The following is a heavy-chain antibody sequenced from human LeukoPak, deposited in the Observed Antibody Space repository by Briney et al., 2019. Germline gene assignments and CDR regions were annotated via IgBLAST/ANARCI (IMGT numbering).Heavy chain of an antibody. Sequence: SETLSLTCAVYGGSFSGYYWSRIRQPPGKGLEWIGEINHSGSTNYNPSLKSRVTISVDTSKNQFSLKLSSVTAADTAVYYCARLRSARYFDWLSRPFDYWGQGTLVTVSS. J-gene: IGHJ4*02. CDR1: GGSFSGYY. CDR3: ARLRSARYFDWLSRPFDY. D-gene: IGHD3-9*01. CDR2: INHSGST. V-gene: IGHV4-34*01.